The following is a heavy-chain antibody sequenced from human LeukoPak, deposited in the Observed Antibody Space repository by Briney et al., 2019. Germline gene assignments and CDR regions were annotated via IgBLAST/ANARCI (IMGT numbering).Heavy chain of an antibody. Sequence: GGSLRLSCAASGFTFSSYGMHWVRQAPGKGLEWVAFIRYDGSNKYYADSVKGRFTISRDNSKNTLYLQMNSLRAEDTAVYYCARDLFGYGSGKDENYYMDVWGKGTTVTISS. J-gene: IGHJ6*03. CDR3: ARDLFGYGSGKDENYYMDV. CDR1: GFTFSSYG. V-gene: IGHV3-30*02. D-gene: IGHD3-10*01. CDR2: IRYDGSNK.